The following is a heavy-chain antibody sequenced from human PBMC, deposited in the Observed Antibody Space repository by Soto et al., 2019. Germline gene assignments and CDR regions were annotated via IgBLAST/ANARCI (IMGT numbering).Heavy chain of an antibody. V-gene: IGHV3-7*01. Sequence: GGSLRLSCAASGFTFSSYWMSWVRQAPGKGLEWVANIKQDGSEKYYVDSVKGRFTIPRDNAKNSLYLQMNSLRAEDTAVYYCARAPRSMITFGGVIVDAFDIWGQGTMVTVSS. CDR3: ARAPRSMITFGGVIVDAFDI. CDR1: GFTFSSYW. CDR2: IKQDGSEK. J-gene: IGHJ3*02. D-gene: IGHD3-16*02.